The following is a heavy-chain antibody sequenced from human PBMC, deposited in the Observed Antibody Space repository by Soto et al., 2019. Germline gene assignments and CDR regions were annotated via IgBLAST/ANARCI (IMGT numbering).Heavy chain of an antibody. J-gene: IGHJ4*02. Sequence: EVQLVETGGGLIQPGGSLRLSCAASGFTVSSAYMSWVRQAPGKGLEWVSVIYSGGSTYYADSLKGRFTISRDNSKNTLNLQMNSLRAEDTDVYYCARGGFAPFDYWGQGNMVTVSS. CDR2: IYSGGST. CDR3: ARGGFAPFDY. CDR1: GFTVSSAY. V-gene: IGHV3-53*02.